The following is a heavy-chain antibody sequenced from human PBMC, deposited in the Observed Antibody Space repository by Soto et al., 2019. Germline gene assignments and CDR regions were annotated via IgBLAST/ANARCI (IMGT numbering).Heavy chain of an antibody. Sequence: EVQMVQSGGDLVKPGGSLRLSCVTSGFMFSSAWMNWVRQAPGKGLEWVARIKSKGDGGARDYAAPVKGRFTILRDDSKNTVHLQMNSLRAEDTAVYYCVEGWNDFWGQGTLVTVSS. J-gene: IGHJ4*02. CDR2: IKSKGDGGAR. CDR3: VEGWNDF. V-gene: IGHV3-15*01. CDR1: GFMFSSAW. D-gene: IGHD1-1*01.